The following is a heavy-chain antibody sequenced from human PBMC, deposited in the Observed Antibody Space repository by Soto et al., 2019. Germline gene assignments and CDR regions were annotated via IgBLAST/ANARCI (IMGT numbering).Heavy chain of an antibody. CDR3: TRTQVITMVRGVTPDY. J-gene: IGHJ4*02. V-gene: IGHV3-49*03. D-gene: IGHD3-10*01. CDR2: IRSKAYGGTT. Sequence: EVQLVESGGGLVQPGRSLRLSCTASGFTFGDYAMNWFRQAPGKGLEWVGFIRSKAYGGTTEYAASVKGRFTISRDDSKSIAYLQMNSLITGDTAVYYCTRTQVITMVRGVTPDYWGQGTLVTVSS. CDR1: GFTFGDYA.